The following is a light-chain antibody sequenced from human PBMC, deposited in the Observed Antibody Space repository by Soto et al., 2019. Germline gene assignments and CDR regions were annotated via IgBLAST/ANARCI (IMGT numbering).Light chain of an antibody. CDR2: KAS. CDR3: QQYNDYSWT. CDR1: QSIGIW. J-gene: IGKJ1*01. V-gene: IGKV1-5*03. Sequence: IQMTQSPSTLSASVGDRVAITCRASQSIGIWLAWYQKKPGKAPRFLIYKASTLQTGVPSRFSGSGSGTEFTITISSLQTDDFATYYCQQYNDYSWTFCQGTKVEIK.